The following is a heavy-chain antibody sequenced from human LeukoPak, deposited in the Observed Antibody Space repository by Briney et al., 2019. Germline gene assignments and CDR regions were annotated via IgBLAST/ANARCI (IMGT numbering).Heavy chain of an antibody. J-gene: IGHJ4*02. D-gene: IGHD2-2*01. V-gene: IGHV3-21*01. CDR1: GFTFSSYS. CDR2: ISSSSSYI. Sequence: GGSLRLSCAASGFTFSSYSMNWVRQAPGKGLEWVSSISSSSSYIYYADSVKGRFTISRDNAKNSLYLQMNSLRAEDTAVYYCAREVYCSSTGCYWEFDYWGQGTLVTVSS. CDR3: AREVYCSSTGCYWEFDY.